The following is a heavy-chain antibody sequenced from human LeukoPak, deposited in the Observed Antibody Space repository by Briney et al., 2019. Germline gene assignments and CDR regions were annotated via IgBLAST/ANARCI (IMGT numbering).Heavy chain of an antibody. CDR3: ARSTCSGGSCFFDY. J-gene: IGHJ4*02. D-gene: IGHD2-15*01. CDR2: INPSDGST. V-gene: IGHV1-46*01. CDR1: GYTFTSYY. Sequence: ASVKVSCKSSGYTFTSYYIHWVRQTPRQGLEWMGIINPSDGSTSYPQKFQGRVTLTRDMSTGTVYMELSSLRSEDTAVFYCARSTCSGGSCFFDYWGQGTLVTVSS.